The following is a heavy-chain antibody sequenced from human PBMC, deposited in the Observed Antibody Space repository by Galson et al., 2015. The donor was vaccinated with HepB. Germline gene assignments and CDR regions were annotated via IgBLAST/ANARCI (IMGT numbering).Heavy chain of an antibody. CDR1: GDSISSRTYY. CDR2: IFYTGTT. CDR3: VRQGPNLLGCGGDCYFDY. Sequence: SETLSLTCTVSGDSISSRTYYWGWIRQPPGKGLEYIGNIFYTGTTYYNLSLKSRATISVDTSKNQFSLNLSSVTAADAAVYYCVRQGPNLLGCGGDCYFDYWGQGTLVTVSS. V-gene: IGHV4-39*01. J-gene: IGHJ4*02. D-gene: IGHD2-21*02.